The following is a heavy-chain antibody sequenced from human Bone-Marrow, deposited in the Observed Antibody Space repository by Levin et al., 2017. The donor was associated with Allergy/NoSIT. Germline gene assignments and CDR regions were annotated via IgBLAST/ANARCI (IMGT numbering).Heavy chain of an antibody. CDR1: GFSFSSYA. CDR2: IAYDGHNK. V-gene: IGHV3-30*09. CDR3: AREVDEGSCSGDICSSATY. J-gene: IGHJ4*02. Sequence: GESLKISCAASGFSFSSYAMHWVRQAPGKGLEWVVVIAYDGHNKHYADSVKGRFVISRDNAKNTLYLQMNSLRADDTAVYYCAREVDEGSCSGDICSSATYWGQGTLVTVSS. D-gene: IGHD2-15*01.